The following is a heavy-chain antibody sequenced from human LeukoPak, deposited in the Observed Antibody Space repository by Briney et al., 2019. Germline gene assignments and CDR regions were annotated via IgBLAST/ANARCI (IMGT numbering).Heavy chain of an antibody. CDR2: INPSGGST. Sequence: ASVKVSCKASVYTFTSYYMHWVRQAPGQGLEWMGIINPSGGSTSYEQKFQGRVTMTRDMSTSTVYMELSSLRSEDTAVYYCARGGLNYYDSSGYYYPYYFDYWGQGTLVTVSS. CDR1: VYTFTSYY. J-gene: IGHJ4*02. CDR3: ARGGLNYYDSSGYYYPYYFDY. V-gene: IGHV1-46*01. D-gene: IGHD3-22*01.